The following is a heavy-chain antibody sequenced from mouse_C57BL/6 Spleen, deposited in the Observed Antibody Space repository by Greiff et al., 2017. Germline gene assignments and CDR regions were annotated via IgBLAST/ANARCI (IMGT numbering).Heavy chain of an antibody. J-gene: IGHJ2*01. D-gene: IGHD3-3*01. Sequence: VKLQQPGAELVRPGSSVKLSCKASGYTFTSYWMDWVKQRPGQGLEWIGNIYPSDSETHYNQKFKDKATLTVDKSSSTAYMQLSSLTSEDSAVYYCARSEGSDYWGQGTTLTVSS. V-gene: IGHV1-61*01. CDR1: GYTFTSYW. CDR3: ARSEGSDY. CDR2: IYPSDSET.